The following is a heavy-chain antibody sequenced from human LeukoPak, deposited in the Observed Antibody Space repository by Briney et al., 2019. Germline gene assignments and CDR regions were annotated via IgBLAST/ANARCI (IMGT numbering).Heavy chain of an antibody. Sequence: GGSLRLSCAASGFTFSSYEMNWVRQAPGKGLEWVSYISSSGSIIYYADSVKGRFTISRDNAKNSLYLQMNSLRAEDTAVYYCAREFRGPGRFDYWGQGTLVTVSS. J-gene: IGHJ4*02. CDR1: GFTFSSYE. D-gene: IGHD3-10*01. V-gene: IGHV3-48*03. CDR2: ISSSGSII. CDR3: AREFRGPGRFDY.